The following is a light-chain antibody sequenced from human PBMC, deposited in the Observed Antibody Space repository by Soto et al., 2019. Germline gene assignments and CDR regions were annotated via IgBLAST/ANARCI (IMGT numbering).Light chain of an antibody. V-gene: IGKV3-11*01. CDR1: QSIRYF. CDR2: DTS. Sequence: EIVLTQSPATPSLSPGERATLSCRASQSIRYFLAWFQQKPGQAPRLLIYDTSNRATGVPARFSGSGSGTDFTLTISSLESEDSAVYFCQQRYDWPVTFGPGTKVEIK. J-gene: IGKJ1*01. CDR3: QQRYDWPVT.